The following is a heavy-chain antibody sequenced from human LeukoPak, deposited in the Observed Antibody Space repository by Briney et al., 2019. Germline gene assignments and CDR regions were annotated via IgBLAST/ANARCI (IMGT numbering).Heavy chain of an antibody. CDR2: ISYDGSNK. J-gene: IGHJ4*02. CDR1: GFTFSSYA. V-gene: IGHV3-30-3*01. D-gene: IGHD2-21*02. Sequence: GRSLRLSCAASGFTFSSYAMHWVRQAPGKGLEWVAVISYDGSNKYYADSVKGRSTISRDNSKNTLYLQMNSLRAEDTAVYYCARDPVGDAWLDYWGQGTLVTVSS. CDR3: ARDPVGDAWLDY.